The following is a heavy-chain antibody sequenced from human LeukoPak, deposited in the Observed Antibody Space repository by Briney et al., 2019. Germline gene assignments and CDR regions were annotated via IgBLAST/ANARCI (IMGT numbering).Heavy chain of an antibody. CDR2: ISANNGNT. V-gene: IGHV1-18*01. J-gene: IGHJ4*02. CDR3: AREGTAGRYYFDY. CDR1: GYTFSSHG. D-gene: IGHD1/OR15-1a*01. Sequence: GASVKVSCKASGYTFSSHGITWVRQAPGQGLEWMGWISANNGNTNYAQKLQGRVTVTTDTSTSIAYMELRSLRSDDTAVYYCAREGTAGRYYFDYWGQGTLVTVPS.